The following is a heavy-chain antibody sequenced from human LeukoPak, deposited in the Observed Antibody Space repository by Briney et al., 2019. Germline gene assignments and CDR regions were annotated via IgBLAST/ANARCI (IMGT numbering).Heavy chain of an antibody. Sequence: PSETLSLTCTVSGGSISSSSYYWGWIRQPPGKGLEWIGSIYYSGSTYYNPSLKSRVTISVDTSKNQFSLKLSSMTAADTAVYYCARNFYDYIWGSYRPYYFDYWGQGTLVTVSS. CDR3: ARNFYDYIWGSYRPYYFDY. CDR1: GGSISSSSYY. V-gene: IGHV4-39*01. CDR2: IYYSGST. J-gene: IGHJ4*02. D-gene: IGHD3-16*02.